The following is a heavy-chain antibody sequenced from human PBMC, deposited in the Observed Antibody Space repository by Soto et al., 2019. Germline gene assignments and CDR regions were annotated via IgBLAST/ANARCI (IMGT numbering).Heavy chain of an antibody. CDR3: ARGRGDFWSGYQEY. Sequence: QVQLVESGGGVVQPGRSLRLSCAASGFTFSSYAMHWVRQAPGKGLEWVAVISYDGSNKYYADSVKGRFTISRDNSKNRLYLQRNSLGAEDPAVYYSARGRGDFWSGYQEYWGQGTLVTVSS. D-gene: IGHD3-3*01. J-gene: IGHJ4*02. CDR2: ISYDGSNK. CDR1: GFTFSSYA. V-gene: IGHV3-30-3*01.